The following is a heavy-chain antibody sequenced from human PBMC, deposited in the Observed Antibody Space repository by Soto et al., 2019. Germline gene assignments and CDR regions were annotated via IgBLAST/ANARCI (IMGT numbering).Heavy chain of an antibody. J-gene: IGHJ3*02. CDR2: IHYSGNT. Sequence: SETLSLTCTVSGGSISGSTYYWGWIRQAPGKGLEWIGSIHYSGNTFYSPSLKSRVTISVDTSKKQFSLRQSSVTAADTAVYYCARSTPGDIWGQGTMVTVSS. CDR3: ARSTPGDI. V-gene: IGHV4-39*01. CDR1: GGSISGSTYY.